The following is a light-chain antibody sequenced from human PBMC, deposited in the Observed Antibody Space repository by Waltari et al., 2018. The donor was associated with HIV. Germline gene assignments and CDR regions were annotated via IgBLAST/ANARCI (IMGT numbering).Light chain of an antibody. Sequence: QSVLTQPPSASGTPGQRVTISCSGSSSNIESNYVYWYQQLPGTAPKLLIYRNKQRPSGVPDRFSGPKSGTSASLAISGLRSEDEAEYYCAAWDDSLRGVFGGGTKLTVL. CDR3: AAWDDSLRGV. CDR1: SSNIESNY. J-gene: IGLJ2*01. V-gene: IGLV1-47*01. CDR2: RNK.